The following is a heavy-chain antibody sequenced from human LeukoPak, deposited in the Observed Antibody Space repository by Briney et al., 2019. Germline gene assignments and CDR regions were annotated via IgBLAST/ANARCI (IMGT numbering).Heavy chain of an antibody. CDR3: ARDRNYSNTESGFDF. CDR1: VYTFTDYY. D-gene: IGHD4-11*01. J-gene: IGHJ4*02. CDR2: INPNSGET. Sequence: ASVKVSSKTSVYTFTDYYIYSVRQAPRQGVEWMGWINPNSGETNSAQKFQGTVTMTRDTTTSTAYMELSRVTSDDAAVYYCARDRNYSNTESGFDFWGRGKVATVSA. V-gene: IGHV1-2*02.